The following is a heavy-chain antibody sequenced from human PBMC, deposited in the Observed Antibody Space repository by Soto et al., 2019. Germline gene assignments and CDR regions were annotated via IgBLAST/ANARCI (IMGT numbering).Heavy chain of an antibody. CDR1: GGSISSSSYY. CDR2: IYYSGST. CDR3: ARAAGQYWVATITVSYFDY. Sequence: SETLSLTCTVSGGSISSSSYYWGWIRQPPGKGLEWIGSIYYSGSTYYNPSLKSRVTISVDTSKNQFSLKLSSVTAADTAVYYCARAAGQYWVATITVSYFDYWGQGTLVTVSS. V-gene: IGHV4-39*01. D-gene: IGHD5-12*01. J-gene: IGHJ4*02.